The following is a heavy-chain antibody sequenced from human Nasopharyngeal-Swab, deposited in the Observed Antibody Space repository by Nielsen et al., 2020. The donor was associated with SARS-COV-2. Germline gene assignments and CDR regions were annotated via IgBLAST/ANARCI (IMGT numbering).Heavy chain of an antibody. J-gene: IGHJ4*02. Sequence: PGKGLEWIGSIYYSGSTYYNPSLKSRVTISVDTSKNQFSLKLSSVTAADTAVYYCARPGYDSSDYTSYFDYWGQGTLVTVSS. CDR2: IYYSGST. CDR3: ARPGYDSSDYTSYFDY. D-gene: IGHD3-22*01. V-gene: IGHV4-39*01.